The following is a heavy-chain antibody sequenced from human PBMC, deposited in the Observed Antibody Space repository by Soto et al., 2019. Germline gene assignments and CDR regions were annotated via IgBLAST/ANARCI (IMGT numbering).Heavy chain of an antibody. J-gene: IGHJ3*01. V-gene: IGHV3-48*02. Sequence: DEQLVASGGGLGQSGGSLRLSCAASGFTFKTYSMNWVRRAPGKGLEWISYISGPGSTIKYADSVQGRFIVSRDNANGSLNLQMNNLREDDTAVYYCARDGCSSASCYTYIRALDVWGQGTEVSVSS. CDR1: GFTFKTYS. CDR2: ISGPGSTI. CDR3: ARDGCSSASCYTYIRALDV. D-gene: IGHD2-2*02.